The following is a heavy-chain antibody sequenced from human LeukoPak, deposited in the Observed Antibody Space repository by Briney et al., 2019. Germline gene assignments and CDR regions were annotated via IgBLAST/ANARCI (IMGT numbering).Heavy chain of an antibody. D-gene: IGHD3-10*02. J-gene: IGHJ6*04. Sequence: GGSLRLSCAASGFTFSSYSMNWVRQAPGKGLEGVSSISSSSIYKYYADSVKGRFTISRDNAKKSLYLQMNSLRAEDTAVYYCAELGITMIGGVWGKGTTVTISS. CDR2: ISSSSIYK. V-gene: IGHV3-21*01. CDR1: GFTFSSYS. CDR3: AELGITMIGGV.